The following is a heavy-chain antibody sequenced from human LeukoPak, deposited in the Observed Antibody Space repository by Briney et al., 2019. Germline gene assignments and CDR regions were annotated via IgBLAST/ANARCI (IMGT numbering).Heavy chain of an antibody. Sequence: SETLSLTCTVSGGSISSYYWSWVRQPPGKGLEWIGEIYPSGSTNYNPSLKSRVTISIDKSKNQFSLKLSSVTAADTDIYYCAGHPPGGWFDAWGQGILVTVSS. CDR2: IYPSGST. V-gene: IGHV4-59*08. D-gene: IGHD4-23*01. CDR1: GGSISSYY. CDR3: AGHPPGGWFDA. J-gene: IGHJ5*02.